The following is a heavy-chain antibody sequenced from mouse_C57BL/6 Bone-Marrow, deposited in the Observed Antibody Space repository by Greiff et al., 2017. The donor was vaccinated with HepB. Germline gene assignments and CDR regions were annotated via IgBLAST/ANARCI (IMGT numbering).Heavy chain of an antibody. CDR2: INPSTGGT. J-gene: IGHJ2*01. D-gene: IGHD1-1*01. CDR3: ARRPITRDYFDY. CDR1: GYSFTGYY. Sequence: DVQLQESGPELVKPGASVKISCKASGYSFTGYYMNWVKQSPEKSLEWIGEINPSTGGTTYNQKFKAKATLTVDKSSSTAYMQLKSLTSEDSAVYYCARRPITRDYFDYWGQGTTLTVSS. V-gene: IGHV1-42*01.